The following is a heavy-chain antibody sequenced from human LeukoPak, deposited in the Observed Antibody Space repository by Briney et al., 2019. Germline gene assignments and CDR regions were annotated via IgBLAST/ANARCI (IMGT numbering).Heavy chain of an antibody. CDR3: ARVGYRSGGSCYGLYDY. CDR1: GGTFSSYA. CDR2: IIPIFGTA. V-gene: IGHV1-69*05. J-gene: IGHJ4*02. D-gene: IGHD2-15*01. Sequence: SVKVSCKASGGTFSSYAISWVRQAPGQGLEWMGGIIPIFGTANYAQKFQGRVTITTDESTSTAYMELGSLRSEDTAVYYCARVGYRSGGSCYGLYDYWGQGNLVTVSS.